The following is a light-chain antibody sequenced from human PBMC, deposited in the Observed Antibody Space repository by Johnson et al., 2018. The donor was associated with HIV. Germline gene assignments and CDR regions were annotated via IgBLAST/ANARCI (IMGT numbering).Light chain of an antibody. J-gene: IGLJ1*01. Sequence: QSVLTQPPSVSAAPGQKVTISCSGSSSNIGNNYVSWYQQLTGTAPKLLIYDNNKRPSGIPDRFSGSKSGTSATLGITGLQTGDEADYYCGTWDSSLTTSYVFGPGTNVIV. CDR1: SSNIGNNY. CDR3: GTWDSSLTTSYV. CDR2: DNN. V-gene: IGLV1-51*01.